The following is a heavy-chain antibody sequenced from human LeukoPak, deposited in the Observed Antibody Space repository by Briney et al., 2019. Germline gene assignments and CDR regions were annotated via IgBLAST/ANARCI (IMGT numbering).Heavy chain of an antibody. D-gene: IGHD2-2*01. V-gene: IGHV3-53*01. CDR1: GFIVSNYY. CDR3: AREYASGTFD. CDR2: IYNGGAT. Sequence: GGSLRLSCAASGFIVSNYYMNWVRQAPGKGLGCVSVIYNGGATYYADSVKGRFTISRDNSKNTLYLQMNSLRAEDTAVYFCAREYASGTFDWGQGTLVTVSS. J-gene: IGHJ4*02.